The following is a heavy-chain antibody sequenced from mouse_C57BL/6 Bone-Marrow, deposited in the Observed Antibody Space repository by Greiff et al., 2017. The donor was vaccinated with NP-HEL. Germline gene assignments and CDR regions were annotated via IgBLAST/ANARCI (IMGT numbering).Heavy chain of an antibody. V-gene: IGHV1-82*01. J-gene: IGHJ3*01. CDR2: IYPGDGDT. Sequence: VMLVESGPELVKPGASVKISCKASGYAFSSSWMNWVKQRPGKGLEWIGRIYPGDGDTNYNGKFKGKATLTADKSSSTAYMQLSSLTSEDSAVYFCARSYGNYRAWFAYWGQGTLVTVSA. CDR3: ARSYGNYRAWFAY. D-gene: IGHD2-1*01. CDR1: GYAFSSSW.